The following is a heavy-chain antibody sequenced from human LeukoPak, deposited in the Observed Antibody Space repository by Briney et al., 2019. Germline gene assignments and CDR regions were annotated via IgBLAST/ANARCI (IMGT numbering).Heavy chain of an antibody. CDR3: ARERRNYDRGFDI. CDR1: GFTFSSYS. J-gene: IGHJ3*02. D-gene: IGHD3-22*01. Sequence: GGSLRLSCAASGFTFSSYSMNWVRQAPGKGLEWVSSISSSSYIYYADSVKGRFTISRDNAKNSLYLQMNSLRAEDTAVYYCARERRNYDRGFDIWGQGTMVTVSS. V-gene: IGHV3-21*01. CDR2: ISSSSYI.